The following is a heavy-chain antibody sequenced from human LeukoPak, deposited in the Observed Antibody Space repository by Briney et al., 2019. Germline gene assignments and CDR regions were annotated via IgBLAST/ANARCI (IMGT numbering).Heavy chain of an antibody. J-gene: IGHJ6*02. CDR1: GFTFSDYY. V-gene: IGHV3-11*01. CDR2: ISNSGSTI. Sequence: PGGSLRLSCAASGFTFSDYYMSWIRQAPGKGLEWVSYISNSGSTIYYADSVKGRFTISRDNAKNSLYLQMNSLRAEDTAVYYCARDTAMVTGYYYYGMDVWGQGTTVTVSS. CDR3: ARDTAMVTGYYYYGMDV. D-gene: IGHD5-18*01.